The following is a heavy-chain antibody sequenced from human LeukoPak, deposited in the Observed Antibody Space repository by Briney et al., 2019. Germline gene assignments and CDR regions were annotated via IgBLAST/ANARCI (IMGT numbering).Heavy chain of an antibody. D-gene: IGHD3-9*01. V-gene: IGHV1-2*02. CDR2: INPNSGGT. J-gene: IGHJ6*03. Sequence: ASVKVSCKASGYTFTGYYMHWVRQAPGQGLEWMGWINPNSGGTNYAQKFQGRVTMTRDTSISTAYMELSRLRSDDTAVYYCARALPVYYDILTGYRGHYYYYYMDVWGKGTTVTISS. CDR1: GYTFTGYY. CDR3: ARALPVYYDILTGYRGHYYYYYMDV.